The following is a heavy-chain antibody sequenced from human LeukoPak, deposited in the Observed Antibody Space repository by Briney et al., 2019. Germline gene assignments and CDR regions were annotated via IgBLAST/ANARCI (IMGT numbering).Heavy chain of an antibody. V-gene: IGHV3-23*01. D-gene: IGHD6-6*01. CDR2: ISGSGANT. CDR3: ARDSRAYSSSFPFDY. CDR1: GFTFSSYA. J-gene: IGHJ4*02. Sequence: GGSLRLSCAASGFTFSSYAMGWVRQAPGRGLEWVSAISGSGANTYYADSVKGRFTISRDNSMNTLYLQMNSLRAEDTAVYYCARDSRAYSSSFPFDYWGQGTLVTVSS.